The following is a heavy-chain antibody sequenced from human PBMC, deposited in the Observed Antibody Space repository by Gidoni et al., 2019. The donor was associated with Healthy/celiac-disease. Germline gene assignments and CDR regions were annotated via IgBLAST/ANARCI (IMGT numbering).Heavy chain of an antibody. D-gene: IGHD4-17*01. CDR2: ISSSSSYI. J-gene: IGHJ4*02. Sequence: EVQLVESGGGLVKHGGSLRLSCAASGFTFSSYSMNWVRQAPGKGLEWVSSISSSSSYIYYADSVKGRFTISRDNAKNSLYLQMNSLRAEDTAVYYCARGMTTVTTRHYWGQGTLVTVSS. CDR3: ARGMTTVTTRHY. CDR1: GFTFSSYS. V-gene: IGHV3-21*01.